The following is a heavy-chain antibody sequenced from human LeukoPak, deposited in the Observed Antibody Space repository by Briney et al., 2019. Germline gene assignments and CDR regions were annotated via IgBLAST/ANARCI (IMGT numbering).Heavy chain of an antibody. CDR3: ARGRVNTGSYSFCLDS. Sequence: SETLSLTCTVSGGSISGYYWTWIRQSPGKGLEWIGYIYDNGSTNYNTSLRSRVTMSIDTSRSEFSLRVTSVSTADAAVYYCARGRVNTGSYSFCLDSWGQGTLVTVSS. V-gene: IGHV4-59*01. CDR1: GGSISGYY. D-gene: IGHD3-10*01. J-gene: IGHJ4*02. CDR2: IYDNGST.